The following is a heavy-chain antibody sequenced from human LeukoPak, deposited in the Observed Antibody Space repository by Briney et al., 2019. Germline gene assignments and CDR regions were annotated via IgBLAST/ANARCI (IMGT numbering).Heavy chain of an antibody. V-gene: IGHV3-15*01. Sequence: PGGSLRLSCTASGFTFISYWLSWVRQALGKGLEWVGRIKSKTDGGTTDYAAPVKGRFTISRDDSKNTLYLQMNSLKTEDTAVYYPIVLLTDYYYYMDVWGKGTTVTVSS. CDR1: GFTFISYW. D-gene: IGHD2-8*01. CDR3: IVLLTDYYYYMDV. J-gene: IGHJ6*03. CDR2: IKSKTDGGTT.